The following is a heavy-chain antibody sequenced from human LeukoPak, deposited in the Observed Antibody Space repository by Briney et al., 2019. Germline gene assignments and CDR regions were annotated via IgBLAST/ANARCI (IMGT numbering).Heavy chain of an antibody. J-gene: IGHJ4*02. D-gene: IGHD6-13*01. CDR3: ARLGGQQLVPGQEFDY. Sequence: GGSLRLSCAASGFTFSSYWMSWVRQAPGMGLEWVANIKQDGSEKYYVDSVKGRFTISRDNAKNSLYLQMNSLRAEDTAVYYCARLGGQQLVPGQEFDYWGQGTLVAVSS. CDR2: IKQDGSEK. V-gene: IGHV3-7*01. CDR1: GFTFSSYW.